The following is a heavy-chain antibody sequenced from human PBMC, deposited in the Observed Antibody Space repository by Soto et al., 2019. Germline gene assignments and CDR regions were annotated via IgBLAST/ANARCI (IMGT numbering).Heavy chain of an antibody. CDR3: ARAGDSSGYSHY. CDR1: GGSISSSNW. V-gene: IGHV4-4*02. Sequence: QVQLQESGPGLVKPSGTLSLTCAVSGGSISSSNWWSWVRQPPGKGLEWIGEIYHSGSTNYNPSLTSRVTISADKSKNQFSLKRSSVTAADTAVYYCARAGDSSGYSHYWGQGTLVTVSS. D-gene: IGHD3-22*01. J-gene: IGHJ4*02. CDR2: IYHSGST.